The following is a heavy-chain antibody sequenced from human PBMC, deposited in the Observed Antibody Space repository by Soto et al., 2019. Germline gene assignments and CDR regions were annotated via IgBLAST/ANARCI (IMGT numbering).Heavy chain of an antibody. J-gene: IGHJ6*03. CDR3: ARENVYYYGSGSRSYYYMDV. CDR2: ISAYNGNT. CDR1: GYTFTSYG. Sequence: ASVKVSCKASGYTFTSYGISWVRQAPGQGLEWMGWISAYNGNTNYAQKLQGRVTMTTDTSTSTAYMELRSLRSDDTAVYYCARENVYYYGSGSRSYYYMDVWGKGTTVTVSS. V-gene: IGHV1-18*01. D-gene: IGHD3-10*01.